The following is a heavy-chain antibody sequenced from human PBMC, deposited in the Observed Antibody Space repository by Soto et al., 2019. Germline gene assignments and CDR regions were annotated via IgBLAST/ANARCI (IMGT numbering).Heavy chain of an antibody. D-gene: IGHD4-17*01. CDR1: GGSISSGDFY. CDR2: IYYSGST. CDR3: ARADDFSDRFDY. Sequence: PSETLSLTCTVSGGSISSGDFYWSWIRQPPGKGLELIGNIYYSGSTYYNPSLRSRAIMSVDASQNQFSLKLSSLTAADTAVYLCARADDFSDRFDYSGPGALVTVST. J-gene: IGHJ4*02. V-gene: IGHV4-30-4*01.